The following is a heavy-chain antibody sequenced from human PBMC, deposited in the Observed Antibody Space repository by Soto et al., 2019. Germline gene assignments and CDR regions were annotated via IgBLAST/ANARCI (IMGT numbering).Heavy chain of an antibody. D-gene: IGHD1-26*01. V-gene: IGHV3-72*01. CDR2: SRNKANSYST. CDR3: AMSSGSYARGLDY. CDR1: GFTFSDHY. J-gene: IGHJ4*02. Sequence: EVQLVESGGGLVQPGGSLRLSCAASGFTFSDHYMDWVRQAPGKGLEWVGRSRNKANSYSTEYAASVKGRFTISRDESKNSLYLQMNSLKTEDTAVYYRAMSSGSYARGLDYWGQGTLVTVSS.